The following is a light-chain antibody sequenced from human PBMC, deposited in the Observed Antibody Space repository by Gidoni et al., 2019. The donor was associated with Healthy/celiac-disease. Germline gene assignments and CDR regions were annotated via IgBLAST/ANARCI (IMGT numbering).Light chain of an antibody. Sequence: QTVVTQAPSLTVSPGGTVTLTCASSTGAVTSGYYPNWFQQKPGQAPRALIYSTSNKHPWTPARFSGSLLGGKAALTLSGVQPEDEAEYYCLLYYGGAQLRVFGTGTKVTVL. J-gene: IGLJ1*01. CDR1: TGAVTSGYY. CDR2: STS. V-gene: IGLV7-43*01. CDR3: LLYYGGAQLRV.